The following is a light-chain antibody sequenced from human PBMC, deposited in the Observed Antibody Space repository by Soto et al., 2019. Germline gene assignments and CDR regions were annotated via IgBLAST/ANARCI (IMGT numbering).Light chain of an antibody. CDR3: QQVNVYPST. V-gene: IGKV1-9*01. J-gene: IGKJ4*01. CDR1: QGISSY. Sequence: IQFTQAPSSLSASVGDRVTIPCPASQGISSYLGWYQQKPGKAPNLLIYDASTLHSGVPSRFSGGGSGTDFTLTISSLQPEDFATYYCQQVNVYPSTFGGGTKVDI. CDR2: DAS.